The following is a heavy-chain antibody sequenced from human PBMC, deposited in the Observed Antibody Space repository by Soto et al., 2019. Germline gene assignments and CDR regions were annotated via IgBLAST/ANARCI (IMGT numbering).Heavy chain of an antibody. CDR1: RFTFSNYA. CDR3: ARDQGALYGSGSYRPYYYYYGMDV. D-gene: IGHD3-10*01. J-gene: IGHJ6*02. CDR2: ISGTGGIT. Sequence: EVQLLESGGGLVQPGGSLRLSCEASRFTFSNYAMSWVRQAPGKGLEWVSEISGTGGITYYADSVKGRFTISRDNSKNMLYLQMNSLRAEDTAVYFCARDQGALYGSGSYRPYYYYYGMDVWGQGTTVTVSS. V-gene: IGHV3-23*01.